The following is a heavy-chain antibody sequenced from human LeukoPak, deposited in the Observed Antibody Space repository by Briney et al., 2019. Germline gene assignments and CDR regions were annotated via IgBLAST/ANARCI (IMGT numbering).Heavy chain of an antibody. J-gene: IGHJ4*02. CDR3: AKGGATVIDY. D-gene: IGHD4-17*01. CDR1: GFTFSSYW. Sequence: PGGSLRLSCAASGFTFSSYWMHWVRQAPGKGLVWVSRINSDGISTSYADSVKGRFTISRDNAKNTLYLQMNSLRADDTAVYYCAKGGATVIDYWGRGTLVTVSS. CDR2: INSDGIST. V-gene: IGHV3-74*01.